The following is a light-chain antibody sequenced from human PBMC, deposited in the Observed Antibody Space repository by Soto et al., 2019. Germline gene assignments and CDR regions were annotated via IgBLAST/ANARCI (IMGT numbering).Light chain of an antibody. CDR1: QSVSSY. Sequence: EIVLTHSPATLSLSPVERATLSFSSSQSVSSYLAWYQQKPGQAPRLLIYGASNRATGIPDRFSGSGSGTDFTLTISRLEPEDFAVYYCQQYGSSGTFGQGTKVDI. V-gene: IGKV3-20*01. CDR3: QQYGSSGT. J-gene: IGKJ1*01. CDR2: GAS.